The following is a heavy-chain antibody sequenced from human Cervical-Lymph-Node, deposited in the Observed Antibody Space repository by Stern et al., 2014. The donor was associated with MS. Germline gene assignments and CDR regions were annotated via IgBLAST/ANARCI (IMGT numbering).Heavy chain of an antibody. CDR1: GFNFSIYN. CDR3: ARDLRLDY. Sequence: EMQLVESGGGLVKPGGSLRLSCAASGFNFSIYNMNWVRQAPGKGLEWVSSISSSSRTNYADSVRGRFTISRDNAKNSLFLQMNSLRAEDTAIYYCARDLRLDYWGQGILVTVSS. V-gene: IGHV3-21*01. J-gene: IGHJ4*02. CDR2: ISSSSRT.